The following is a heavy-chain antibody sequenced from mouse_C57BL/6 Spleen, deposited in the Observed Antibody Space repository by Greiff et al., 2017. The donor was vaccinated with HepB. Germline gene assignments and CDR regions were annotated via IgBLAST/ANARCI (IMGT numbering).Heavy chain of an antibody. CDR2: INPNNGGT. V-gene: IGHV1-22*01. Sequence: EVQLQQSGPELVKPGASVKMSCKASGYTFTDYNMHWVKQSHGKSLEWIGYINPNNGGTSYNQKFKGKATLTVNKSSSTAYMELRSLTSEDSAVYYCARRGIYYYGSSPTTYFDVWGTGTTVTVSS. CDR1: GYTFTDYN. CDR3: ARRGIYYYGSSPTTYFDV. D-gene: IGHD1-1*01. J-gene: IGHJ1*03.